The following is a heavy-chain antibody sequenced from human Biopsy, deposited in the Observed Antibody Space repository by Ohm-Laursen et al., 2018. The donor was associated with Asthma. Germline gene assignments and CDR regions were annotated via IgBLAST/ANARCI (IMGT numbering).Heavy chain of an antibody. V-gene: IGHV4-59*01. J-gene: IGHJ4*02. Sequence: SETLSLTCGVSGASISQYYWTWIRQSPGKGLEWIGYIFYGGNSSYSSSLKSRVSISVDPSKKQFSLTLDSVTAADTAVYYCATYSTGWSGVEFWGQGTRVTVSS. CDR2: IFYGGNS. D-gene: IGHD6-19*01. CDR1: GASISQYY. CDR3: ATYSTGWSGVEF.